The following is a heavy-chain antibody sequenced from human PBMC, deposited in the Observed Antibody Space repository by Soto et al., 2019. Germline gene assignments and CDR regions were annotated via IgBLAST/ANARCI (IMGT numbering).Heavy chain of an antibody. CDR2: INPDSGGT. V-gene: IGHV1-2*02. CDR1: GYTFSDYY. J-gene: IGHJ4*02. D-gene: IGHD4-17*01. Sequence: QVQLAQSGAEVKKPGASVKVSCKASGYTFSDYYMHWVRQAPGQGLEWMGWINPDSGGTKYTQKFQGRVTMTRDTSISTAYMELSGLRSDDTAVYYCTRKVRDYNFDYWGQGTLVTVSP. CDR3: TRKVRDYNFDY.